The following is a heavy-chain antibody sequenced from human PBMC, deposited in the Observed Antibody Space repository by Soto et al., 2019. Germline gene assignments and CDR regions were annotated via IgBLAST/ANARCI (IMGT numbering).Heavy chain of an antibody. D-gene: IGHD2-15*01. CDR2: IFYRGST. CDR3: ARQWGGRVVVAVGATRPNNWFDP. V-gene: IGHV4-39*01. J-gene: IGHJ5*02. Sequence: QLQLQESGPGLVKPSETLSLTCTVSGGSINSTNYYWGWIRQPPGKGLEWIGSIFYRGSTYYNPSLKSRVTISVNTSNNQFSLKVASVTAADTGLYYCARQWGGRVVVAVGATRPNNWFDPWGQGTLVTVSS. CDR1: GGSINSTNYY.